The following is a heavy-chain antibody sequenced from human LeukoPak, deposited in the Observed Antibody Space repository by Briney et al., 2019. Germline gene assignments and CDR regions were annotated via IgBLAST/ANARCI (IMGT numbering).Heavy chain of an antibody. Sequence: GGSLRLSCAASGFTFNDYAMHWVRQAPGKGLEWVAVIWFDGSNKYYADSVKGRFTISRDNSKNTLYLQMNSLRAEDTAVYYCARLYCSDGSCYSGYFDYWGQGTLVAVSS. D-gene: IGHD2-15*01. CDR1: GFTFNDYA. CDR2: IWFDGSNK. J-gene: IGHJ4*02. CDR3: ARLYCSDGSCYSGYFDY. V-gene: IGHV3-33*08.